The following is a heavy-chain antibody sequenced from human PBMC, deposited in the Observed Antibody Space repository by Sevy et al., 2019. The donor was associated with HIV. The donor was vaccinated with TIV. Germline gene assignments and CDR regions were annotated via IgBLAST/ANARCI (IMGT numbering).Heavy chain of an antibody. J-gene: IGHJ4*02. Sequence: GGSLRLSCAASGFTFTNFPMHWVRQAPGKGLEWVAIISFNGNDEFYADSVKGRFTIHRDNTKSTLYLQMNSQRREDTAVYYCVRTAGLTGSYEYWGQGTQVTVSS. CDR2: ISFNGNDE. CDR3: VRTAGLTGSYEY. CDR1: GFTFTNFP. D-gene: IGHD3-9*01. V-gene: IGHV3-30-3*01.